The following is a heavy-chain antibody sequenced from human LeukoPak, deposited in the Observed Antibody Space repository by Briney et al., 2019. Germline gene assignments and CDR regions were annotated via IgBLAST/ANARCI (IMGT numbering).Heavy chain of an antibody. CDR3: ARVAYSSGWYCDY. V-gene: IGHV4-4*02. CDR2: ISHSGST. Sequence: SGTLSLTCAVSGGSISSTNWWSWVRQPPGKGLEWIGEISHSGSTNYNPSLKSRVTISVDKSKNQFSLKLSSVTAADTAVYYCARVAYSSGWYCDYWGQGTLVTVSS. J-gene: IGHJ4*02. D-gene: IGHD6-19*01. CDR1: GGSISSTNW.